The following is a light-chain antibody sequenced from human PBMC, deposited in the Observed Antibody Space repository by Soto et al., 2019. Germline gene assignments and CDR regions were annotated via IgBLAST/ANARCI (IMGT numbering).Light chain of an antibody. CDR2: TNN. V-gene: IGLV1-44*01. Sequence: QSVLTQPPSASGTPGQRVTISCSGSSSNIGGNTVSWYQQFPGTAPKLLIYTNNQRPSGVPDRFSGSKSDTSASLAISALQSEDEDHYYCAAWDDSLNAQVFGTGTKLTVL. J-gene: IGLJ1*01. CDR1: SSNIGGNT. CDR3: AAWDDSLNAQV.